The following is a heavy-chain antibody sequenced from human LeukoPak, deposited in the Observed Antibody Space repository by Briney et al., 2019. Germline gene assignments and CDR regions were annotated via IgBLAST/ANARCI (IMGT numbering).Heavy chain of an antibody. D-gene: IGHD4-17*01. Sequence: GGSLRLSCAASGFTFSSYAMSWVRQAPGKGLEWVSAISGSGGNTYYADSVKGRFTISRDNAKNSLYLQMNSLRAEDTAVYYCARGYGDYGKYYFDSWGQGTLVTVSS. J-gene: IGHJ4*02. V-gene: IGHV3-23*01. CDR1: GFTFSSYA. CDR2: ISGSGGNT. CDR3: ARGYGDYGKYYFDS.